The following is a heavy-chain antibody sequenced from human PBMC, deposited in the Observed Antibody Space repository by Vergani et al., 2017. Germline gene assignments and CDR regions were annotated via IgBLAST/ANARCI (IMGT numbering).Heavy chain of an antibody. J-gene: IGHJ5*02. Sequence: QVQLHESGPGLVKPSQTLSLTCTVSGGSITSGSFYWSWIRQPAGKGLEWIGRIHSSGTTNYNPSLKSRVTLSVDTSKYQLSLRMTSVTAADTAVYYCARDSWTSELRGVYWFDTWGQGTLVSVSS. CDR2: IHSSGTT. CDR1: GGSITSGSFY. V-gene: IGHV4-61*02. CDR3: ARDSWTSELRGVYWFDT. D-gene: IGHD3-10*01.